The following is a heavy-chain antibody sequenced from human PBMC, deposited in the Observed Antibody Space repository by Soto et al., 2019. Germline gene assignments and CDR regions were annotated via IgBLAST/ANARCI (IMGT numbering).Heavy chain of an antibody. V-gene: IGHV4-31*03. J-gene: IGHJ6*02. CDR1: GGSISSGGYY. CDR3: ARGIRGCSGGSCSYYYYGMDV. D-gene: IGHD2-15*01. Sequence: PSETLSLTCTVSGGSISSGGYYWSWIRQHPGKGLEWIGYIYYSGSTYYNPSLKSRVTISVDTSKNQFSLKLSSVTAVDTAVYYCARGIRGCSGGSCSYYYYGMDVWGQGTTVTVSS. CDR2: IYYSGST.